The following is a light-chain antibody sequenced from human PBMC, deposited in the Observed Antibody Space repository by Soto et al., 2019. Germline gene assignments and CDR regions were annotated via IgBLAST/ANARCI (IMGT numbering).Light chain of an antibody. V-gene: IGKV4-1*01. Sequence: DIVMTQSPDSLAVSLGERATINCKSSQSVLYSSNNKNYLAWYQQKPGQPPKLLVSWASTRESGVPDRFSGSGSGTDFTLTISSLQFEDVAVYYCQQYYSYVWTFGQGTKVEIK. CDR2: WAS. CDR1: QSVLYSSNNKNY. J-gene: IGKJ1*01. CDR3: QQYYSYVWT.